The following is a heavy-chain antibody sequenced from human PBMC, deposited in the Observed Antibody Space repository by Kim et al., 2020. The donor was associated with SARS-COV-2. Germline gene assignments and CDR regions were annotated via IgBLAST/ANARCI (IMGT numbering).Heavy chain of an antibody. V-gene: IGHV5-51*01. CDR3: ARHVVTRNTNWFDP. J-gene: IGHJ5*02. Sequence: SPSFHGQVTISADKSISTAYLQWSSLKASDTAMYYCARHVVTRNTNWFDPWGQGTLVTVSS. D-gene: IGHD2-15*01.